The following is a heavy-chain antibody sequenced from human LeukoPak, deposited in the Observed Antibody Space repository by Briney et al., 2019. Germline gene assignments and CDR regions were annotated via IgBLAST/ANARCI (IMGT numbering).Heavy chain of an antibody. CDR2: IWYDGSNK. CDR1: GFTFSSYG. V-gene: IGHV3-33*01. J-gene: IGHJ4*02. Sequence: GGSLRLSCAASGFTFSSYGMHWVRQAPGKGLEWVAVIWYDGSNKYYADSVKGRFTISRDNSKNTLYLQMNSLRAEDTAVYYCARDMYCYDSSGYYSIDYWGQGTLVTASS. CDR3: ARDMYCYDSSGYYSIDY. D-gene: IGHD3-22*01.